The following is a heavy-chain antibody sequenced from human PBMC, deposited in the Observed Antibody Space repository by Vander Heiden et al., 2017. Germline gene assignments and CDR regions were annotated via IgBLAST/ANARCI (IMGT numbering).Heavy chain of an antibody. CDR2: TNQAGNEK. Sequence: VHLVESGGCLVPTGGSLRLSCAACRFAFSNYWMSWVRQAPGKGLEWVANTNQAGNEKYYLDSVKGRFTISRDNAKNSLYLQMSNLRVEDTAFYYCAREEDYWGQGTLVSVSS. CDR3: AREEDY. J-gene: IGHJ4*02. V-gene: IGHV3-7*01. CDR1: RFAFSNYW.